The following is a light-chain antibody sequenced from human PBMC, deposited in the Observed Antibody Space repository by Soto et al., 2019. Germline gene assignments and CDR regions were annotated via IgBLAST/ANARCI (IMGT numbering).Light chain of an antibody. CDR3: SSHTSVNTRV. J-gene: IGLJ1*01. V-gene: IGLV2-14*01. Sequence: QSVLTQPASVSGSPGQSIAIPCTGTRSDVGTYDYVSWYQQYPDKAPKLIIYEVTQRPSGVSNRFSGSKSGNTASLTISGRQAEDEADYYCSSHTSVNTRVFGTGTKVTVL. CDR2: EVT. CDR1: RSDVGTYDY.